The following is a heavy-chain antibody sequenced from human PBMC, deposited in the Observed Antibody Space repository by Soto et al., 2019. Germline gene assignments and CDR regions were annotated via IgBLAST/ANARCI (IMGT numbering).Heavy chain of an antibody. CDR2: ISAYNGNT. D-gene: IGHD3-3*01. CDR3: ARDLKRRTYYDFWSGYPHYYYGMDV. V-gene: IGHV1-18*01. CDR1: GYTFTSYG. J-gene: IGHJ6*02. Sequence: QVQLVQSGAEVKKPGASVKVSCKASGYTFTSYGISWVRQAPGQGLEWMGWISAYNGNTNYAQKLQGRVTMTTDTSTSKAYMELRSLRSDDTAVYYCARDLKRRTYYDFWSGYPHYYYGMDVWGQGTTVTVSS.